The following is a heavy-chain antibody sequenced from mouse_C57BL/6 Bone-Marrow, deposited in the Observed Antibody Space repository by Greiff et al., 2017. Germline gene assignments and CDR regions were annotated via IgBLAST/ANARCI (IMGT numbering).Heavy chain of an antibody. CDR1: GYTFTSYW. Sequence: VQLQQPGAELVRPGSSVKLSCKASGYTFTSYWMAWVKQRPGQGLEWIGNIYPSDSETHYNQKFKDKATLTVDQSSSTAYMQLSSLTSEDSAVYYCARATAYYSNYYAMDYWGQGTSVTVSS. V-gene: IGHV1-61*01. CDR2: IYPSDSET. J-gene: IGHJ4*01. D-gene: IGHD2-5*01. CDR3: ARATAYYSNYYAMDY.